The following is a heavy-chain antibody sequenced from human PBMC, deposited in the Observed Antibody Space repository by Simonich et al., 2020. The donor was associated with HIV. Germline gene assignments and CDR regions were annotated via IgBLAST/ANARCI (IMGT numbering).Heavy chain of an antibody. D-gene: IGHD6-6*01. J-gene: IGHJ4*02. V-gene: IGHV3-9*03. Sequence: EVQLVESGGGLVQPGRSLRLSCAASGFTFDDYAMHGVRQAPGKGLGWVSGISWNSGSIGYADSVKGRFTISRDNAKNSLYLQMNSLRAEDMALYYCAKDRYSSSSGSFDYWGQGTLVTVSS. CDR3: AKDRYSSSSGSFDY. CDR1: GFTFDDYA. CDR2: ISWNSGSI.